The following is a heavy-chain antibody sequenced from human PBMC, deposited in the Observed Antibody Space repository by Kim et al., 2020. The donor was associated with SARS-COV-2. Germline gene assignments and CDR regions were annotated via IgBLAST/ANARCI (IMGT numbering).Heavy chain of an antibody. D-gene: IGHD4-17*01. Sequence: SETLSLTCAVYGGSFSGYYWSWIRQPPGKGLEWIGEINHSGSTNYNPSLKSRVTISVDTSKNQFSLKLSSVTAADTAVYYCARGAGTVTHNYYYMDVWCKGTTVTVSS. CDR2: INHSGST. CDR3: ARGAGTVTHNYYYMDV. J-gene: IGHJ6*03. CDR1: GGSFSGYY. V-gene: IGHV4-34*01.